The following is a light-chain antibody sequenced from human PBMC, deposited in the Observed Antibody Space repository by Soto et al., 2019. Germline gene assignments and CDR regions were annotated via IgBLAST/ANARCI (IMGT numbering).Light chain of an antibody. CDR1: QSAFSTY. CDR3: QQYGNSPWT. CDR2: GAS. V-gene: IGKV3-20*01. J-gene: IGKJ1*01. Sequence: EIVLTQSPGTLSLSPGERATNSCRASQSAFSTYLAWYQQKPGQAPRLLIYGASSRATGIPDRFSGSGSGTDFTLTISRLEPEDFAVYYCQQYGNSPWTLGQGTKVDIK.